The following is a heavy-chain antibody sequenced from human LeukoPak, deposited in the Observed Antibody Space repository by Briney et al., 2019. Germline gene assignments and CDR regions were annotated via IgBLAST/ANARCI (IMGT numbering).Heavy chain of an antibody. CDR2: ISGSGGST. Sequence: PGGSLRLSCAASGFTFSSYAMSWVRQAPGKGLEWVSAISGSGGSTYYADSVKGRFTISRDNSKNTPYLQMSSLRADDTAVYYCARRTYSTDQYYFDYWGQGTLVTVSS. CDR1: GFTFSSYA. CDR3: ARRTYSTDQYYFDY. D-gene: IGHD6-13*01. V-gene: IGHV3-23*01. J-gene: IGHJ4*02.